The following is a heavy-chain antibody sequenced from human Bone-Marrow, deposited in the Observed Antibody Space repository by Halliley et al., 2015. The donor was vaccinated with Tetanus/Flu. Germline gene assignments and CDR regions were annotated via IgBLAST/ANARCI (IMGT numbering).Heavy chain of an antibody. V-gene: IGHV3-7*01. CDR2: IKWDGTEK. Sequence: AASGFTFNTKWMTWVRQAPGKGLEWVAIIKWDGTEKYYVDSVEGRFTISRENANNSLFLQMNSLTAEDTAVYYCVRGSGWLLDVWGQGAKVIVSS. CDR1: GFTFNTKW. CDR3: VRGSGWLLDV. J-gene: IGHJ5*02. D-gene: IGHD6-19*01.